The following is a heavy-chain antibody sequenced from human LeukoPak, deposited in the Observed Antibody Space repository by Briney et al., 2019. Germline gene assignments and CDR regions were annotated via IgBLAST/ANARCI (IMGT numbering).Heavy chain of an antibody. CDR1: GFTFSSYW. CDR3: AKDIGGWDAFDI. V-gene: IGHV3-7*03. CDR2: IKQDGSEK. Sequence: GGSLRLSCAASGFTFSSYWMSWVRQAPGKGLEWVANIKQDGSEKYYVDSVKGRFTISRDNAKNSLYLQMNSLRAEDTALYYCAKDIGGWDAFDIWGQGTMVTVSS. D-gene: IGHD2-15*01. J-gene: IGHJ3*02.